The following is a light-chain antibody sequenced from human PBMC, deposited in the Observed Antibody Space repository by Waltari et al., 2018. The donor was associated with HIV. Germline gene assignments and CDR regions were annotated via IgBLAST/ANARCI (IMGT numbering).Light chain of an antibody. CDR1: QTVTGSH. Sequence: EIVLTQSPGTLSLSPGDRATLSCRAGQTVTGSHLAWYQQRPGQAPRLLISETSSRATGIPDRFSGSGSGTDFTLTISRLEPEDFAVYYCHQYADSPRTFGQGTKREIK. V-gene: IGKV3-20*01. CDR3: HQYADSPRT. J-gene: IGKJ2*01. CDR2: ETS.